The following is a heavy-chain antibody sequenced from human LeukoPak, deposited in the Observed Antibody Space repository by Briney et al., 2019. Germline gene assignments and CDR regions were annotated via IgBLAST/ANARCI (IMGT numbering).Heavy chain of an antibody. CDR3: AKVLSSTSCYDRGPCYYYYGVDV. D-gene: IGHD2-2*01. CDR1: GFTFSSYA. V-gene: IGHV3-23*01. CDR2: ISGSGGST. Sequence: QTGGSLRLSCAASGFTFSSYAMSWVRQAPGKGLEWVSAISGSGGSTYYADSVKGRFTISRDNSKNTLYLQMNSLRAEDTAVYYCAKVLSSTSCYDRGPCYYYYGVDVWGQGTTVTVSS. J-gene: IGHJ6*02.